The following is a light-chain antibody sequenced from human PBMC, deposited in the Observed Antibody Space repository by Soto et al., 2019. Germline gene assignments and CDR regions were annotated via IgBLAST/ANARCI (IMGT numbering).Light chain of an antibody. CDR1: QSVKSGY. J-gene: IGKJ5*01. V-gene: IGKV3-15*01. CDR3: QQYNNWPPIT. Sequence: EIVLTQSPGTLSLSPGERATLSCRASQSVKSGYLAWYQQKPGQAPRLLIYGASTRATGIPARFSGSGSGTEFTLTISSLQSEDFAVYYCQQYNNWPPITFGQGTRLEN. CDR2: GAS.